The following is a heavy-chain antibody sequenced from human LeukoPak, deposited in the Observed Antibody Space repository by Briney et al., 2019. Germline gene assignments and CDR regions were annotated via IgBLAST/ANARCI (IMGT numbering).Heavy chain of an antibody. Sequence: SETLSLTCAVYGGSFSGYYWSWIRQPPGKGLEWIGEINHSGSTNYNPSLKSRVTISVDTSKNQFSLKLSSVTAADTAVYYRARGYEQWLEYYFDYWGQGTLVTVSS. V-gene: IGHV4-34*01. CDR1: GGSFSGYY. D-gene: IGHD6-19*01. CDR3: ARGYEQWLEYYFDY. CDR2: INHSGST. J-gene: IGHJ4*02.